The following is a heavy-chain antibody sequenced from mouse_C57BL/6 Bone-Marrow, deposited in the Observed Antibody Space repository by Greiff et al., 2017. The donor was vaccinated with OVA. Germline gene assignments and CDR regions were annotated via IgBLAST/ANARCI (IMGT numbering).Heavy chain of an antibody. Sequence: VQLQQSGAELARPGASVKMSCKASGYTFTSYTMHWVKQRPGQGLEWIGYINPTSGYTKYNQKFKDKATLTADKSSSTAYMQLSSLTSEDSAVYYCATRYDGNYVGIVTGYWGKGTTLTVSS. D-gene: IGHD2-3*01. V-gene: IGHV1-4*01. CDR3: ATRYDGNYVGIVTGY. CDR1: GYTFTSYT. CDR2: INPTSGYT. J-gene: IGHJ2*01.